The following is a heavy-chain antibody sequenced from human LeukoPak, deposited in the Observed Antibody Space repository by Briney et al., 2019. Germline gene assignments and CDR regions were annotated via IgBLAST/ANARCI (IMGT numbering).Heavy chain of an antibody. CDR3: ARQEDSSGYYYYY. CDR2: INAGNGNT. J-gene: IGHJ4*02. Sequence: VASVKVSCKASGYTFTSYAMHWVRQAPGQRLEWMGWINAGNGNTKYSQKFQGRVTITRDTSASTAYMELSSLRSEDTAVYFCARQEDSSGYYYYYWGQGTLVTVSS. V-gene: IGHV1-3*01. D-gene: IGHD3-22*01. CDR1: GYTFTSYA.